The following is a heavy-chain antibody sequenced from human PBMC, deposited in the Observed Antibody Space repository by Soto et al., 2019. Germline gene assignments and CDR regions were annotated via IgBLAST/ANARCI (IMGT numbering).Heavy chain of an antibody. Sequence: GGSLRLSCAASGFTFSSYSMNWVRQAPGKGLEWVSYISSSSSTIYYADSVKGRFTISRDNAKNSLYLQMNSLRDEDTAVYYCARDGAYCGGDCYAEYFQHWGQGTLVTVSS. V-gene: IGHV3-48*02. CDR2: ISSSSSTI. D-gene: IGHD2-21*02. J-gene: IGHJ1*01. CDR1: GFTFSSYS. CDR3: ARDGAYCGGDCYAEYFQH.